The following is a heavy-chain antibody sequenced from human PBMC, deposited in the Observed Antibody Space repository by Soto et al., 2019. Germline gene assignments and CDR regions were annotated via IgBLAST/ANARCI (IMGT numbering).Heavy chain of an antibody. CDR3: ARDPWAADY. CDR2: IYSGGST. D-gene: IGHD3-16*01. J-gene: IGHJ4*02. V-gene: IGHV3-66*01. CDR1: GFTVSTKY. Sequence: GGSMRLSCAASGFTVSTKYMSWVRQAPGKGLEWVSVIYSGGSTFYADSVRGRFTISRDNSKNTVNLQMNSLRAEDTAAYYCARDPWAADYWGQGTLVTVSS.